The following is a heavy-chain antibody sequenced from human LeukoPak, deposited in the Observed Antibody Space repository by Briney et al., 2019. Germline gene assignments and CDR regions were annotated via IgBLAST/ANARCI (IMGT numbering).Heavy chain of an antibody. Sequence: PSETLSLTCAVYGGSFSGYYWSWIRQPPGKGLEWIGEINHSGSTNYNPSLKSRVTMSVDTSKNQFSLKLSSVTAADTAVYYCARGVGYSSGWYWFDPWGQGTLVTVSS. CDR1: GGSFSGYY. D-gene: IGHD6-19*01. CDR3: ARGVGYSSGWYWFDP. CDR2: INHSGST. J-gene: IGHJ5*02. V-gene: IGHV4-34*01.